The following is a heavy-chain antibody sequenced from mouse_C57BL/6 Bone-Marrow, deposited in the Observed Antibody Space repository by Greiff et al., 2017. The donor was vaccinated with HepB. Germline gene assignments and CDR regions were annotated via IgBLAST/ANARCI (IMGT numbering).Heavy chain of an antibody. J-gene: IGHJ4*01. CDR1: GFSLTSYG. D-gene: IGHD2-4*01. CDR3: ASSFPLYDYDGGGYAMDY. CDR2: IWGVGST. V-gene: IGHV2-6*01. Sequence: VKLQESGPGLVAPSQSLSITCTVSGFSLTSYGVDWVRQSPGKGLEWLGVIWGVGSTNYNSALNSRLSISKDNSKNQVFLKMNSLQTDDTAMYYCASSFPLYDYDGGGYAMDYWGQGTSVTVSS.